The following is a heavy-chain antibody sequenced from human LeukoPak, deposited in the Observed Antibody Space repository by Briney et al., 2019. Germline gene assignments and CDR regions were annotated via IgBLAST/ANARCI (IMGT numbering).Heavy chain of an antibody. CDR1: GGSISSYY. CDR3: ARVSLGYFDWTFDY. J-gene: IGHJ4*02. Sequence: SETLSLTCTVSGGSISSYYWSWIRQPPGKGLEWIGYIHYSGSTNYNPSLKSRVTISVDTSKNQFSLKLSSVTAADTAVYYCARVSLGYFDWTFDYWGQGTLVTVSS. CDR2: IHYSGST. D-gene: IGHD3-9*01. V-gene: IGHV4-59*01.